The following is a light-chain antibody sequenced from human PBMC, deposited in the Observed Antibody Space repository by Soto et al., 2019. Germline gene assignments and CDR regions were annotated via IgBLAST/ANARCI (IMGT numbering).Light chain of an antibody. J-gene: IGKJ4*01. CDR1: QGINIY. Sequence: DIQMTQSPSSLSASVGDRVTITCRASQGINIYLAWYKQKAGKVPKLLIYDASTLQSGVPSRFSGSGSGTEFTLTISGLQPEDVATYYCQKYNGAPLTFGGGTKVEIK. V-gene: IGKV1-27*01. CDR2: DAS. CDR3: QKYNGAPLT.